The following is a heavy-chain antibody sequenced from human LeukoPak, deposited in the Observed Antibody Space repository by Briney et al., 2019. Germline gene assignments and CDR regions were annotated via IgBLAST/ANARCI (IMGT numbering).Heavy chain of an antibody. J-gene: IGHJ3*02. CDR1: GFSLSTSGVG. CDR3: AHSQRYSYGSFRDAFDI. Sequence: SGPTLVNPTQTLTLTCSFSGFSLSTSGVGVGWIRQPPGKALEWLALIYWDVDKRYSPSLKSRLTISKDTSKNQVVLTMTNMDPVDTATYYCAHSQRYSYGSFRDAFDIWGPGTLVTVSS. V-gene: IGHV2-5*02. CDR2: IYWDVDK. D-gene: IGHD5-18*01.